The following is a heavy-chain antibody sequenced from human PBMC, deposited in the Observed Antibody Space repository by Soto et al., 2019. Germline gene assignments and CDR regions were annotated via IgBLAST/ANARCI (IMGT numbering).Heavy chain of an antibody. Sequence: QVQLVQSGAEVKKPGSSVKVSCKASGDVFRSYGINWVRQAPGQGLEWMGGIIPISGTTNYAQKFQGRVAITADESTDTVYMELSRLRSADTAVYCCARVRCCTGLCHTADCGMDVWGQGTTVTVSS. CDR2: IIPISGTT. D-gene: IGHD2-8*02. CDR3: ARVRCCTGLCHTADCGMDV. V-gene: IGHV1-69*01. CDR1: GDVFRSYG. J-gene: IGHJ6*02.